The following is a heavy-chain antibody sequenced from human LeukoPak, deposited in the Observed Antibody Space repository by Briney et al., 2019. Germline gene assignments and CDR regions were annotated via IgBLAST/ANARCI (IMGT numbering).Heavy chain of an antibody. CDR3: AKGALDGYIAYYYYYYMDV. V-gene: IGHV3-23*01. Sequence: PGGSLRLSCAASGFTFSSYAMSWVRQAPGKGLEWVSAIIGSGGSTYYADSVKGRFTISRDNSKNTLYLQMNSLRAEDTAVYYCAKGALDGYIAYYYYYYMDVWGKGTTVTVSS. CDR2: IIGSGGST. J-gene: IGHJ6*03. CDR1: GFTFSSYA. D-gene: IGHD5-24*01.